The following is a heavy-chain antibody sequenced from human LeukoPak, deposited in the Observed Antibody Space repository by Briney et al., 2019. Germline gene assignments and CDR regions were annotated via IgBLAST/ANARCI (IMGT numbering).Heavy chain of an antibody. CDR2: ISARSANI. D-gene: IGHD2-21*01. CDR1: GFTFSRYA. CDR3: AKVSCGGNCFYAFDV. V-gene: IGHV3-23*01. Sequence: GGSLRLSCAPSGFTFSRYAMNWVRQAPGKALEWVAGISARSANIFYADSVKGRFTISRDSSTSTLFLHMNSLRAEDTAVYYCAKVSCGGNCFYAFDVWGRGTMVAVSS. J-gene: IGHJ3*01.